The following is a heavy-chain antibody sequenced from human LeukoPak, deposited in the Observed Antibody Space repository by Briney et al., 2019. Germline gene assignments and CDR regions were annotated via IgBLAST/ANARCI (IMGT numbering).Heavy chain of an antibody. J-gene: IGHJ4*02. D-gene: IGHD6-19*01. CDR3: AKIGGWSLDY. CDR2: ISYDGSNK. CDR1: GFTFSSYG. V-gene: IGHV3-30*18. Sequence: GGSLRLSCAASGFTFSSYGMHWVRQAPGKGLEWVAVISYDGSNKYYADSVKGRFTISRDNSKNTLYLLMNSLRTEDTAVYYCAKIGGWSLDYWGQGTLVTVSS.